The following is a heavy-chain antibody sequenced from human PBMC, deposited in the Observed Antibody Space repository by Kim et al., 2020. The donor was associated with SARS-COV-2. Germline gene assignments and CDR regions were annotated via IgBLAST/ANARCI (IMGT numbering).Heavy chain of an antibody. CDR1: GGSFSGYY. CDR3: ARGVYCSSTSCSQGYYYM. D-gene: IGHD2-2*01. Sequence: SETLSLTCAVYGGSFSGYYWSWIRQPPGKGLEWIGEINHSGSTNYNPSLKSRVTISVDTSKNQFSLKLSSVTAADTAVYYCARGVYCSSTSCSQGYYYM. J-gene: IGHJ6*03. V-gene: IGHV4-34*01. CDR2: INHSGST.